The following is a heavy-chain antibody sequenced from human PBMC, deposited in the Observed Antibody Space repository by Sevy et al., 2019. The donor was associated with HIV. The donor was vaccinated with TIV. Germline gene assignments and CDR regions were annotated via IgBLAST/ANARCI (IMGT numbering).Heavy chain of an antibody. CDR1: GFTFSSYA. J-gene: IGHJ4*02. D-gene: IGHD3-22*01. V-gene: IGHV3-30*04. Sequence: GGSLRLSCAASGFTFSSYAMHWVRQAPGKGLEWVAVISYDGSNKYYADSVKGRFTISRDNSKNTLYLQMNSLRAEDTTVYYCAREIAYYYDSSGYSDYWGQGTLVTVSS. CDR3: AREIAYYYDSSGYSDY. CDR2: ISYDGSNK.